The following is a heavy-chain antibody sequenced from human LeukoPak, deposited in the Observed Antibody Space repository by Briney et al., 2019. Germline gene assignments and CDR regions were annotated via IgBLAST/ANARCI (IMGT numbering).Heavy chain of an antibody. Sequence: GGSLRLSCAASGFTFSDYSVNWVRQAPGKGLEWVSCISRDGYYMYYADSVKGRFTLSRDSAKNSVYLQIHSLRAEDTAVYYCARDVSWFGELTAIDLWGQGTLVTVSS. CDR3: ARDVSWFGELTAIDL. D-gene: IGHD3-10*01. CDR1: GFTFSDYS. CDR2: ISRDGYYM. V-gene: IGHV3-21*01. J-gene: IGHJ4*02.